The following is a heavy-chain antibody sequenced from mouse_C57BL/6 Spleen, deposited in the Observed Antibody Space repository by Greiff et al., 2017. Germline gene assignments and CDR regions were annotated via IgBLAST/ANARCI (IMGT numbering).Heavy chain of an antibody. CDR1: GYTFTSYW. J-gene: IGHJ3*01. CDR3: ARGNYYDYVAY. D-gene: IGHD2-4*01. Sequence: VQLQQPGAELVRPGTSVKLSCKASGYTFTSYWMHWVKQRPGQGLEWIGVIDPSDSYTNYNQKFKGKATLTVDTSSSTAYMQLSSLTSEDSAVYYCARGNYYDYVAYWGQGTLVTVSA. V-gene: IGHV1-59*01. CDR2: IDPSDSYT.